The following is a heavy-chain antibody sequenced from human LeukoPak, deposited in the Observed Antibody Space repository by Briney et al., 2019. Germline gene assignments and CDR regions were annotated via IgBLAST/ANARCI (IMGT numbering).Heavy chain of an antibody. CDR3: ARASRRITIFGVVTNEYYFDY. CDR1: GGSISSYY. V-gene: IGHV4-59*01. J-gene: IGHJ4*02. CDR2: IYYSGST. Sequence: SETLPLTCTVSGGSISSYYWNWIRQPPGKGLEWIGYIYYSGSTNYNPSLKSRVTISVDTSKNQFSLKLSSVTAADTAVYYCARASRRITIFGVVTNEYYFDYWGQGTLVTVSS. D-gene: IGHD3-3*01.